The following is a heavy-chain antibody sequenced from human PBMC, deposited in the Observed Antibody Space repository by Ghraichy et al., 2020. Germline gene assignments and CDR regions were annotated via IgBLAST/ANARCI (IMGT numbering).Heavy chain of an antibody. CDR3: ARAGYYDFWSGKGEEFDP. D-gene: IGHD3-3*01. Sequence: SETLSLTCTVSGGSISSGDYYWSWIRQPPGKGLEWIGYIYYSGSTYYNPSLKSRVTISVDTSKNQFSLKLSSVTAADTAVYYCARAGYYDFWSGKGEEFDPWGQGTLVTVSS. CDR1: GGSISSGDYY. CDR2: IYYSGST. V-gene: IGHV4-30-4*01. J-gene: IGHJ5*02.